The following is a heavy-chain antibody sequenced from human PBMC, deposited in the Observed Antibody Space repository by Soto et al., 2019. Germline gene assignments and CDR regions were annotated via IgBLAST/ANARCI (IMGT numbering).Heavy chain of an antibody. CDR2: FYYTGTT. J-gene: IGHJ4*02. V-gene: IGHV4-39*01. CDR3: ARRYGGNLDY. CDR1: GDSISSGSYY. D-gene: IGHD1-26*01. Sequence: SETLSLTCTVSGDSISSGSYYWCWILQPPGKGLEWIGDFYYTGTTYYNPSLQSRVTISVDTSKNQFSLKLTYVTAADTAVYYCARRYGGNLDYWGQGTLVTVSS.